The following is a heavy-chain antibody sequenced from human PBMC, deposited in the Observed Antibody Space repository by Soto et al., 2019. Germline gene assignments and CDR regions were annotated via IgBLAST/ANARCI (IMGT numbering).Heavy chain of an antibody. D-gene: IGHD1-26*01. CDR1: GFTFSSYG. CDR3: ARDKSWRELLQAPDY. V-gene: IGHV3-33*01. CDR2: IWYDGSNK. Sequence: GGSLRLSCAASGFTFSSYGMHWVRQAPGKGLEWVAVIWYDGSNKYYADSVKGRFTISRDNSKNTLYLKMNSLRAEDTAVYYCARDKSWRELLQAPDYWGQGTLVTVSS. J-gene: IGHJ4*02.